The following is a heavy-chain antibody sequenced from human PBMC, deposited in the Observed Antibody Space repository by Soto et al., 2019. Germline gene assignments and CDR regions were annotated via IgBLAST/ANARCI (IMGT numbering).Heavy chain of an antibody. CDR1: GFTFSSYW. Sequence: HPGGSLRLSCADSGFTFSSYWMSWVRQAPGRGLEWVASISRDESEKYYVDSVKGRFIISRDNAKNSLYLQMNSLRAEDTAVYYCAQDTSNGVWGYFDYWGQGTLVTVSS. V-gene: IGHV3-7*03. CDR2: ISRDESEK. CDR3: AQDTSNGVWGYFDY. D-gene: IGHD2-8*01. J-gene: IGHJ4*02.